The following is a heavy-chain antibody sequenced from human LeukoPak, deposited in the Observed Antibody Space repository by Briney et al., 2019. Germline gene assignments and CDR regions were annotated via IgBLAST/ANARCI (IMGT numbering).Heavy chain of an antibody. CDR3: AREDYYGSGSYYNWIVDY. CDR1: GFTFSSYA. V-gene: IGHV3-23*01. Sequence: QPGGSLRLSCAASGFTFSSYAMSWVRQAPGKGLEWVSAISGSGGSTYYADSVKGRFTISRDNSKNTLYLQMNSLRAEDTAVYYCAREDYYGSGSYYNWIVDYWGQGTLVTVSS. D-gene: IGHD3-10*01. J-gene: IGHJ4*02. CDR2: ISGSGGST.